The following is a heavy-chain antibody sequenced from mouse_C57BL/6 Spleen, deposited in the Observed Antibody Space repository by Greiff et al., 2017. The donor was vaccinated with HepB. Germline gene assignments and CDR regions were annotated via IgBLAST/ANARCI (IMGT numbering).Heavy chain of an antibody. D-gene: IGHD2-3*01. CDR3: ARIYDGLCDY. CDR1: GFTFSDYY. V-gene: IGHV5-12*01. CDR2: ISNGGGST. J-gene: IGHJ2*01. Sequence: EVMLVESGGGLVQPGGSLKLSCAASGFTFSDYYMYWVRQTPEKRLEWVAYISNGGGSTYYPDTVKGRFTISRDNAKNTLYLQMSRLKSEDTAMYYCARIYDGLCDYWGQGTTLTVSS.